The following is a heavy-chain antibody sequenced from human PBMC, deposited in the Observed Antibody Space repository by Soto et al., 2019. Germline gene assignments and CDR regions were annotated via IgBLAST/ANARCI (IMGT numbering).Heavy chain of an antibody. V-gene: IGHV3-23*01. Sequence: EVQLLESGGGLVQPGGSLRLSCAASGFTFSSYAMSWVRQAPGKGLEWVSAISGSGGSTYYADSVKGRFTISRDNSKNTVYLQMNSLRAEDTAVYYWAKSSSGWYRFDYWGQGTLVTVSS. CDR1: GFTFSSYA. D-gene: IGHD6-19*01. CDR3: AKSSSGWYRFDY. CDR2: ISGSGGST. J-gene: IGHJ4*02.